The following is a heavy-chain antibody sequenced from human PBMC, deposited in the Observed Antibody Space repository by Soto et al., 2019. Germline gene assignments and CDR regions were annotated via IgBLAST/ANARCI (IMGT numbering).Heavy chain of an antibody. CDR1: GGTFSSYA. V-gene: IGHV1-69*01. D-gene: IGHD2-2*01. Sequence: QVQLVQSGAEVKKPGSSVKVSCKASGGTFSSYAISWVRQAPGQGLEWMGGIIPISETTNYAQKFQGRVTITADESKSTAYMELSSLRSEDTAVYYCARSQGSSTSLEIYYYYYYGMDDWGQGPTVTVSS. CDR2: IIPISETT. J-gene: IGHJ6*02. CDR3: ARSQGSSTSLEIYYYYYYGMDD.